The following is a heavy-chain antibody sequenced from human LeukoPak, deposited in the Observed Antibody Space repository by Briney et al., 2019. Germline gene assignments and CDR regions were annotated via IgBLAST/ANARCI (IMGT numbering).Heavy chain of an antibody. V-gene: IGHV3-30*03. CDR3: ARDHSGYDYWFDY. Sequence: PGGSLRLSCAASGFTFSSYGMHWVRQAPGKGLEWVAVISYDGSNKYYADSVKGRFTISRDNSKNTLYLQMNSLRAEDTAVYYCARDHSGYDYWFDYWGQGTLVTVSS. CDR1: GFTFSSYG. CDR2: ISYDGSNK. J-gene: IGHJ4*02. D-gene: IGHD5-12*01.